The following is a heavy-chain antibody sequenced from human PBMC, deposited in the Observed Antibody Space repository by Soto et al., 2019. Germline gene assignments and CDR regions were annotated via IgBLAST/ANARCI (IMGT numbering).Heavy chain of an antibody. J-gene: IGHJ2*01. Sequence: QMTLKESGPTLVKPTQTLTLTCTFSGFSLSTSGVGVGWIRQPPGEALEWLALIYWDDDKRYSPSLKSRLTITKDTSKIQVVLTMTNMDPVDTATYYCAHSNCSGGSSNSYWYFDLWGRGTLVTVSS. CDR1: GFSLSTSGVG. D-gene: IGHD2-15*01. CDR2: IYWDDDK. V-gene: IGHV2-5*02. CDR3: AHSNCSGGSSNSYWYFDL.